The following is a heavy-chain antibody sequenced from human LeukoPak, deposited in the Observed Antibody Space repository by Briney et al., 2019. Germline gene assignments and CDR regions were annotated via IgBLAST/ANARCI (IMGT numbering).Heavy chain of an antibody. D-gene: IGHD3-10*01. V-gene: IGHV5-10-1*01. Sequence: GESLKISCKGSGYSFTSYWISWVRQMPGKGLEWMGRIDPSDSYTNYSPSFQGHVTISADKSISTAYLQWSSLKASDTAMYYCPSLWFGELSSYYFDYWGQGTLVTVSS. CDR2: IDPSDSYT. CDR3: PSLWFGELSSYYFDY. CDR1: GYSFTSYW. J-gene: IGHJ4*02.